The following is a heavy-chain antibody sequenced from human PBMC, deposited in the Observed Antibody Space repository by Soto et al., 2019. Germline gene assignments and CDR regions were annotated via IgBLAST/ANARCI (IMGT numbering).Heavy chain of an antibody. CDR1: GGSISSSNW. CDR2: IYHSGST. V-gene: IGHV4-4*02. J-gene: IGHJ3*02. Sequence: PSETLSLTCAVSGGSISSSNWWSWVRQPPGKGLEWIGEIYHSGSTNYNPSLESRVTISVDKSKNQFSLKLSSVTAADTAVYYCAWIAVAADAFDIWGQGTMVTVSS. D-gene: IGHD6-19*01. CDR3: AWIAVAADAFDI.